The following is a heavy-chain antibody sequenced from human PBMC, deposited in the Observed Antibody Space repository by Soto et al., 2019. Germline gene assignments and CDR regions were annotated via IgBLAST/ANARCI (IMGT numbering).Heavy chain of an antibody. J-gene: IGHJ6*02. CDR1: GFTFTSSA. V-gene: IGHV1-58*01. D-gene: IGHD1-7*01. CDR3: AAGELELRYYYYGMDV. Sequence: QMQLVQSGPGVKKPGTSVKVSCKASGFTFTSSAVQWVRQARGQRLEWIGWIVVGSGNTNYAQKFQERVTITRDMSTSTAYMELSSLRSEDTAVYYCAAGELELRYYYYGMDVWGQGTTVTVSS. CDR2: IVVGSGNT.